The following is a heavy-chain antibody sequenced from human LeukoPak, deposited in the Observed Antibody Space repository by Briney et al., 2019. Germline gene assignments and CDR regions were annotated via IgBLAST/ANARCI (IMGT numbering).Heavy chain of an antibody. CDR2: INHSGST. J-gene: IGHJ4*02. CDR3: ARDRGYSTFDY. Sequence: SETLSLTCAVYGGSFSGYYWSWIRQPPGKGLEWIGEINHSGSTNYNPSLKSRVTISVDTFKNQFSLKLSSVTAADTAVYYCARDRGYSTFDYWGQGTLVTVSS. D-gene: IGHD4-23*01. CDR1: GGSFSGYY. V-gene: IGHV4-34*01.